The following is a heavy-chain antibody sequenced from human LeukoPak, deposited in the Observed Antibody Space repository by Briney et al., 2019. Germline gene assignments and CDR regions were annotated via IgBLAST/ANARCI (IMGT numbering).Heavy chain of an antibody. Sequence: GGSLRLSCAASGFTFSSYEMNWVRQAPGKGLEWVSYISSSGSTIYYADSVKGRFTISRDNAKNSLYLQMNSLRAEDTAVYYCARDSTEWELPIPFVYWGQGTLVTVSS. CDR1: GFTFSSYE. J-gene: IGHJ4*02. CDR2: ISSSGSTI. D-gene: IGHD1-26*01. V-gene: IGHV3-48*03. CDR3: ARDSTEWELPIPFVY.